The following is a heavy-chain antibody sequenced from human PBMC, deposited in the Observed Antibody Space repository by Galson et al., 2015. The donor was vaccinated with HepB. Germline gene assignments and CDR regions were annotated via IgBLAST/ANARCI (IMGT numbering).Heavy chain of an antibody. J-gene: IGHJ4*02. CDR3: ANAPRAIGGWYFVD. CDR2: ISGTGGTT. Sequence: SLRLSCAASGFNFNTYAMNWVRQAPGKGLEWVSAISGTGGTTYYEDAAKGRFTISRDNAKNKVYLQLQRLRAEDTDIYYCANAPRAIGGWYFVDWGQGTLVTVSS. D-gene: IGHD3-10*01. V-gene: IGHV3-23*01. CDR1: GFNFNTYA.